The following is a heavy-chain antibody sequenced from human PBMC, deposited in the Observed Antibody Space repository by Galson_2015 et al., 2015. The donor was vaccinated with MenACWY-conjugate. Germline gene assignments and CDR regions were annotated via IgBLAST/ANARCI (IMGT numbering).Heavy chain of an antibody. CDR1: GVTVSSDY. CDR3: ARDTHSPSRADW. CDR2: ICSDGTT. Sequence: SLRLSCAASGVTVSSDYMSWGRHAPGKGLEWVSVICSDGTTHYADSVKGRLTISRDYSKNTVDLQMNSLTVEDTDVYYWARDTHSPSRADWWGQGTLVTVSS. V-gene: IGHV3-53*01. J-gene: IGHJ4*02. D-gene: IGHD3-9*01.